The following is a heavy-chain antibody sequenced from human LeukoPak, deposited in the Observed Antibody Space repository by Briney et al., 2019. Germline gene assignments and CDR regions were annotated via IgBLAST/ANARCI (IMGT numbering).Heavy chain of an antibody. Sequence: SETLSLTCALSSHSMSSYYWRWPRHPPGKAREWIGYIYHSQTTNYHPSLESRVTISEDTSKNQFSLMLTSVTAADPAVYYCARVVYSHYWPEGMDVWGQGTTVTVSS. CDR1: SHSMSSYY. V-gene: IGHV4-59*01. D-gene: IGHD4-11*01. CDR3: ARVVYSHYWPEGMDV. CDR2: IYHSQTT. J-gene: IGHJ6*02.